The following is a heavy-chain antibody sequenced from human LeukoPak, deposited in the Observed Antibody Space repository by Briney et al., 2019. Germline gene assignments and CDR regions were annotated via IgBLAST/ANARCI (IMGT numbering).Heavy chain of an antibody. D-gene: IGHD5-12*01. CDR2: ISSSGTTI. Sequence: PGGSLRLSCAASGFSFSDYYVSWICQAPGKGLEWVSYISSSGTTIYYADSVKGRFTISRDNAKNSLYLQMNSLRAEDTAVYYCARNRGYGGYDSDYWGQGTLVTVSS. V-gene: IGHV3-11*01. CDR1: GFSFSDYY. CDR3: ARNRGYGGYDSDY. J-gene: IGHJ4*02.